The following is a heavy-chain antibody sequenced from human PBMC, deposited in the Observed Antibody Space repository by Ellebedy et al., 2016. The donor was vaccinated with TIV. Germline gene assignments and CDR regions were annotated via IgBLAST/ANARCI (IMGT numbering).Heavy chain of an antibody. Sequence: SETLSLXCAVSGGSISSGGYSWSWIRQPPGKGLEWIGYIYHSGSTYYNPSLKSRVTISVDRSKNQFSLKLSSVTAADTAVYYCARDRGYSGYDQNYFDYWGQGTLVTVSS. CDR3: ARDRGYSGYDQNYFDY. CDR2: IYHSGST. V-gene: IGHV4-30-2*01. CDR1: GGSISSGGYS. D-gene: IGHD5-12*01. J-gene: IGHJ4*02.